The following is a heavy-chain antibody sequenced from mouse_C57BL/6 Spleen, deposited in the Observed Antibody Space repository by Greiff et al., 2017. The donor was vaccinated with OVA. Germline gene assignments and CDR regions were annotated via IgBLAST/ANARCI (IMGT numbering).Heavy chain of an antibody. D-gene: IGHD2-1*01. CDR1: GYTFTDYE. Sequence: QVQLQQSGAELVRPGASVTLSCKASGYTFTDYEMHWVKQTPVHGLEWIGAIDPETGGTAYNQKFKGKAILTADKSSSTAYMELRSLTSEDSAVYYCTSYYGKIYAMDYWGQGTSVTVSS. CDR3: TSYYGKIYAMDY. CDR2: IDPETGGT. V-gene: IGHV1-15*01. J-gene: IGHJ4*01.